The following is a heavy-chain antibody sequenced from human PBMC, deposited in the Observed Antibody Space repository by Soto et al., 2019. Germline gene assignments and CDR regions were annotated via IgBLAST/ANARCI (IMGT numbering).Heavy chain of an antibody. CDR2: IYYRGSA. J-gene: IGHJ6*02. D-gene: IGHD6-13*01. V-gene: IGHV4-59*01. Sequence: PSETLSLTCTVSGASISDYYWTWIRQSPGKGLEWIGYIYYRGSAHYNPSLKSRVTISIDTSKSQFSLKLTSVTAADTAVYYCARDQGGYIYSFGMDVWGQGTTVTVSS. CDR3: ARDQGGYIYSFGMDV. CDR1: GASISDYY.